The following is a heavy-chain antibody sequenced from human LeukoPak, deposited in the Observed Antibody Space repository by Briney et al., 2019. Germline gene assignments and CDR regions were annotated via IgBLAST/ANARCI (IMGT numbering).Heavy chain of an antibody. V-gene: IGHV4-34*08. CDR2: INHSGST. CDR3: AQGYGFDY. CDR1: GFTFNTYA. Sequence: GSLRLSCAASGFTFNTYAMSWIRQPPGKGLEWIGEINHSGSTNYNPSLKSRVTISVDTSKNQFSLKLSSVTAADTAVYYCAQGYGFDYWGQGTLVTVSS. D-gene: IGHD5-18*01. J-gene: IGHJ4*02.